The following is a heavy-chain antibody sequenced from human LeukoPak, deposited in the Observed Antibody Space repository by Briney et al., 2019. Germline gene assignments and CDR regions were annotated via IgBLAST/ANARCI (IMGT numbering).Heavy chain of an antibody. J-gene: IGHJ4*02. V-gene: IGHV1-18*01. D-gene: IGHD2-15*01. CDR3: ARDRGGNLPRRETPFDY. CDR2: ISAYNGNT. Sequence: ASVKVSCKASDYTFTNDGISWVRQAPGQGLEWMGWISAYNGNTNYAQKLQGRVTMTTDTSTSTAYMELRSLRSDDTAVYYCARDRGGNLPRRETPFDYWGQGTLVTVSS. CDR1: DYTFTNDG.